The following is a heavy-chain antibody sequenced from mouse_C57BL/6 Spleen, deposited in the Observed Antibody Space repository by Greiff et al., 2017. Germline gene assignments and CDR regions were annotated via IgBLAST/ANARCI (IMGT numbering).Heavy chain of an antibody. D-gene: IGHD3-2*02. J-gene: IGHJ3*01. V-gene: IGHV5-17*01. CDR1: GFTFSDYG. CDR3: ARLAQATY. Sequence: EVKLQESGGGLVKPGGSLKLSCAASGFTFSDYGMHWVRQAPEKGLEWVAYISSGSSTIYYADTVKGRFTISRDNAKNTLFLQMTSLRSEDTAMYYCARLAQATYWGQGTLVTVSA. CDR2: ISSGSSTI.